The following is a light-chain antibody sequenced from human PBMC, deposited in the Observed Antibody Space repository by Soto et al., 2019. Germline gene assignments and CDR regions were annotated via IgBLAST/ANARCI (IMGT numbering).Light chain of an antibody. V-gene: IGKV2-28*01. CDR3: MQALHSRT. CDR1: QSLLYSNGNNY. Sequence: DIVMTQSPLSLPVSPGEPASISCRSSQSLLYSNGNNYLDWYLQKPGQSPQLLIYLGSNRASGVPDRFSGSGASTDFTLKISRVEAEDVGLYCCMQALHSRTFGQGTKVEIK. J-gene: IGKJ1*01. CDR2: LGS.